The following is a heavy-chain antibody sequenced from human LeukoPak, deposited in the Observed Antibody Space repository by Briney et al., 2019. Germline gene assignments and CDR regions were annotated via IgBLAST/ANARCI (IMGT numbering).Heavy chain of an antibody. D-gene: IGHD5-12*01. CDR2: IKSKTDGGTT. CDR1: GFTFSNAW. CDR3: TTDGAYSGYDPAGYFDY. V-gene: IGHV3-15*01. J-gene: IGHJ4*02. Sequence: GGSLRLSCAASGFTFSNAWMSWVRQAPGKGLEWVGRIKSKTDGGTTDYAAPVKGRFTISRDDSKNTLYLQMNSLKTEDTAVYYCTTDGAYSGYDPAGYFDYWGQGTLVIVSS.